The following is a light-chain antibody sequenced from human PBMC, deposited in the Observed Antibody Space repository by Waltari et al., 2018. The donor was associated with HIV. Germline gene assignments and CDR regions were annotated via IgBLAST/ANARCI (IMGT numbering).Light chain of an antibody. CDR1: NIGGKN. CDR2: RDS. CDR3: QVWDSSTVV. V-gene: IGLV3-9*01. Sequence: SYELTQPLSVSVARGQTARITCGGTNIGGKNVHWYQQKPGQAPVLVIYRDSNRPSGIPERFSGSNSGNTATLTISRAQAGDEADYYCQVWDSSTVVFGGGTKLTVL. J-gene: IGLJ2*01.